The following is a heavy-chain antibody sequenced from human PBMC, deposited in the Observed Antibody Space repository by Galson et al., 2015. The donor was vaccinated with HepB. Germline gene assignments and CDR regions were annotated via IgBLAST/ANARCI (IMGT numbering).Heavy chain of an antibody. Sequence: SLRPSCAASGFNFNDYNMIWVRQAPGKGLEWVSSISSDGSYIFYGDSVTGRFTVSRDNPKNSLYLQMNSLRAEDTAIYYCTRDPPLGTPFDYWGQGTLVTVSS. CDR3: TRDPPLGTPFDY. CDR2: ISSDGSYI. V-gene: IGHV3-21*01. CDR1: GFNFNDYN. D-gene: IGHD3-16*01. J-gene: IGHJ4*02.